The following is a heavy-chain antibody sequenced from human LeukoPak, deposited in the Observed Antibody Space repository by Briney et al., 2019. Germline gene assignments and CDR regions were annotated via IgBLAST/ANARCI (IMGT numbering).Heavy chain of an antibody. D-gene: IGHD6-19*01. CDR3: VKDLVAASENVRGWYPMDY. J-gene: IGHJ4*02. Sequence: EALRLSCSASGFTFAEYTMHWVRQAPGKGLEWVSLISWNGARIHYGDSVKGRFTISRDNSKNSLYLQMNSLRTEGTALYYCVKDLVAASENVRGWYPMDYWGQGTLVTVS. CDR2: ISWNGARI. CDR1: GFTFAEYT. V-gene: IGHV3-43*01.